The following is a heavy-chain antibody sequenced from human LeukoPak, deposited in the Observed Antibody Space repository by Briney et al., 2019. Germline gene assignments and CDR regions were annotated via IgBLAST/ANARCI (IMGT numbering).Heavy chain of an antibody. CDR3: ASSRHGPPDDY. J-gene: IGHJ4*02. CDR2: ISSSSSYT. CDR1: GFTFSDYY. V-gene: IGHV3-11*06. D-gene: IGHD1-14*01. Sequence: PGGSLRLSCAASGFTFSDYYMSWIRQAPGKGLEWVSYISSSSSYTNYADSVKGRFTISRDNAKNSLYPQMNSMRAEDTAVYYCASSRHGPPDDYWGQGTLVTVSS.